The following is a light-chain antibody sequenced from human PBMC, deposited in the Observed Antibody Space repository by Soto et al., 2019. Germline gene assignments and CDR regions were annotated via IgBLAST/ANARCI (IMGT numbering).Light chain of an antibody. J-gene: IGKJ1*01. CDR1: QIVNGW. Sequence: DIPMTQSPSTVSASVGDRVTITCRASQIVNGWLAWYQQKPGKAPKLLIYAASNLLSGVPSRFSGSGSGTVFSLTISSVQPDDSATYYCQHYNSNPWTFGQGTKVEVK. CDR3: QHYNSNPWT. V-gene: IGKV1-5*01. CDR2: AAS.